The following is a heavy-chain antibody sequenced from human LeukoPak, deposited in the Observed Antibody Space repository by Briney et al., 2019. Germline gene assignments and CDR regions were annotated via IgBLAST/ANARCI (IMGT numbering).Heavy chain of an antibody. J-gene: IGHJ6*03. V-gene: IGHV4-59*01. D-gene: IGHD2-2*01. CDR1: GGSISSYY. CDR3: ARVARDIVVVPAALYYYYMDV. CDR2: IYYSGST. Sequence: SETLSLTCTVSGGSISSYYWSWIRQPPGKGLEWIGYIYYSGSTNYNPSLKSRVTISVDTSKNQFSLKLSSVTAADTAVYYCARVARDIVVVPAALYYYYMDVWGKGTTVTVSS.